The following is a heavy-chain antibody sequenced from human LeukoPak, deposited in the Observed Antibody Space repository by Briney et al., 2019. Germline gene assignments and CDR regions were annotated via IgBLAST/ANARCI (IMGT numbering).Heavy chain of an antibody. V-gene: IGHV4-30-2*01. CDR2: IYHSGST. Sequence: SQTLSLTCAVSGGSISSGGYSWSWIRQPPGKGLEWIGYIYHSGSTYYNPSLKSRVTISVDRSKNQFSQKLSSVTAADTAVYYCAGQPDYDILTGYSDWGQGTLVTVSS. J-gene: IGHJ4*02. D-gene: IGHD3-9*01. CDR1: GGSISSGGYS. CDR3: AGQPDYDILTGYSD.